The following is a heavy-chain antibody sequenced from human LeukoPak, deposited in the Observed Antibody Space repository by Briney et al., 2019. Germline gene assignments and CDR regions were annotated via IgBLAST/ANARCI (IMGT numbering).Heavy chain of an antibody. CDR3: AKAPGDLKDY. CDR1: GFPFSSYW. D-gene: IGHD7-27*01. J-gene: IGHJ4*02. Sequence: GGSLRLSCVASGFPFSSYWMTWVRQAPGKGLEWVSAISGSGGSTYYADSVKGRFTISRDNSKNTLYLQMNSLRAEDTAVYYCAKAPGDLKDYWGQGTLVTVSS. CDR2: ISGSGGST. V-gene: IGHV3-23*01.